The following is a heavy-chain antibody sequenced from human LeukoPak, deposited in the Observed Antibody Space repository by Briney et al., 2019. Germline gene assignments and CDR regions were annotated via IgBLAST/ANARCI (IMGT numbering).Heavy chain of an antibody. CDR3: LYSGSWGRRDY. J-gene: IGHJ4*02. V-gene: IGHV4-4*07. D-gene: IGHD5-12*01. CDR2: IYTSGST. Sequence: SETLSLTCTVSGGSISSYYWSWIRQPAGKGLEWIGRIYTSGSTNYNPSLKSRVTMSVDTSKNQFSLKLSSVTAADTAVYYCLYSGSWGRRDYWGQGTLVTVSS. CDR1: GGSISSYY.